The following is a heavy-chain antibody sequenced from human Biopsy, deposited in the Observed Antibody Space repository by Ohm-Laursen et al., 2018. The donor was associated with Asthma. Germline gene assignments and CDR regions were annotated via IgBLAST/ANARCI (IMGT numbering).Heavy chain of an antibody. V-gene: IGHV3-21*01. D-gene: IGHD2-2*01. Sequence: GSLRLSCAASGFTFSSYGMNWVRQAPGKGLEWVSSISSSSSYIYYADSVKGRFTISRDNAKNSLYLQMNSLRAEDTAVYYCARDGTDMNEAMPKDYWGQGTLVTVSS. CDR2: ISSSSSYI. J-gene: IGHJ4*02. CDR1: GFTFSSYG. CDR3: ARDGTDMNEAMPKDY.